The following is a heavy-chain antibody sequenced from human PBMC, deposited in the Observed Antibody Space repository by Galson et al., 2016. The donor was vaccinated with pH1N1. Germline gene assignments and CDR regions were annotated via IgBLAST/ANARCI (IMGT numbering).Heavy chain of an antibody. J-gene: IGHJ5*02. CDR1: GGSISSRNW. CDR3: ARGGGDYDGAGQYKYSDT. V-gene: IGHV4-4*02. D-gene: IGHD4-23*01. CDR2: IYHIGGT. Sequence: SETLSLTCAVSGGSISSRNWWSWVRQPPGQGLEWIGEIYHIGGTNYNTSLKSRVTIALDKSKNHFSLHLASVTAADTAVYYCARGGGDYDGAGQYKYSDTWGQGTLVTVSS.